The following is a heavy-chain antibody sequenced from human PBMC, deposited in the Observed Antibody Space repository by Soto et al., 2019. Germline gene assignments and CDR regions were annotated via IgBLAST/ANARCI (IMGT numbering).Heavy chain of an antibody. CDR3: ARGYYCSGGSCYSSENYGMDV. CDR2: IYYSGIT. V-gene: IGHV4-31*03. CDR1: GVSISSGAYY. D-gene: IGHD2-15*01. J-gene: IGHJ6*02. Sequence: SETLSLTCTVSGVSISSGAYYWSWIRQHPGKGLEWIGYIYYSGITYYNPSLKSRVTISVDTSNNQFSLKLSSVTAADTAVYYCARGYYCSGGSCYSSENYGMDVWGQGTTVTVSS.